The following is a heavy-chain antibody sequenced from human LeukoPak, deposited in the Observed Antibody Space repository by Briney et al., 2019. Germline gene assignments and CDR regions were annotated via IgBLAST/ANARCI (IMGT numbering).Heavy chain of an antibody. CDR2: IRYDGTDK. V-gene: IGHV3-30*02. Sequence: GGSLRLSCAASGFTFSSFGMHWVRPAPGKGLEWVAFIRYDGTDKYYADSVKGRFTISRDNSKNTLYLQMNSLRPEDTAVYYCAPRVVVITAPFDYWGQGTLVTVSS. CDR1: GFTFSSFG. CDR3: APRVVVITAPFDY. D-gene: IGHD2-21*01. J-gene: IGHJ4*02.